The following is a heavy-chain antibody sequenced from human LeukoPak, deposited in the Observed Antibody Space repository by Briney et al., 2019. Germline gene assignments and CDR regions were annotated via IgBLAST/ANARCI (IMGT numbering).Heavy chain of an antibody. CDR3: AKDPLRYFDWSPS. CDR1: GFTFSSYW. CDR2: IRQDGSQK. Sequence: QSGGSLRLSCAASGFTFSSYWMSWVRQAPGKGLEWVATIRQDGSQKYYVDSVKGRFTISRDNAKNSLYLQMNSLRAEDTAVYYCAKDPLRYFDWSPSWGQGTLVTVSS. V-gene: IGHV3-7*01. D-gene: IGHD3-9*01. J-gene: IGHJ5*02.